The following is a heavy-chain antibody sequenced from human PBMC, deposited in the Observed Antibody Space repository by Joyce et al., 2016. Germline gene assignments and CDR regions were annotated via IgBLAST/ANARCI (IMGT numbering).Heavy chain of an antibody. CDR1: GYNITNYW. Sequence: ELQLVQSGAEVKKPGESLKISCQGSGYNITNYWIIGRVRKMPGKGLEWMGIIYPGDSEIRYNPSIQGQVTISVDRTISTAYLQWSSLKASDTAIYYCAIAALGLAFDIWGQGTMVTVSS. J-gene: IGHJ3*02. CDR3: AIAALGLAFDI. V-gene: IGHV5-51*01. CDR2: IYPGDSEI. D-gene: IGHD3-10*01.